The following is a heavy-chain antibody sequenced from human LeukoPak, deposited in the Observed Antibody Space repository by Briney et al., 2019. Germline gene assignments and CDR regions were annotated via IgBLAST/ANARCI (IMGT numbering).Heavy chain of an antibody. Sequence: PGGSMRLSCAASGFTFSSYEMNWVRQAPGKGLEWVSYISSSGSTIYYTDSVKGRFTISRDNAKNSLYLQMNSLRAEDTAVYYCARLLSSGWDDFDYWGQGTLVTVSS. CDR3: ARLLSSGWDDFDY. D-gene: IGHD6-19*01. V-gene: IGHV3-48*03. CDR1: GFTFSSYE. CDR2: ISSSGSTI. J-gene: IGHJ4*02.